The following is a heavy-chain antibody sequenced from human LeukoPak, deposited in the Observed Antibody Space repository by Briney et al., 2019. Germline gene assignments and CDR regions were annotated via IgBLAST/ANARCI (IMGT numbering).Heavy chain of an antibody. J-gene: IGHJ4*02. V-gene: IGHV1-2*02. CDR3: ARTGPSGSYYIDY. Sequence: ASVKVSCKASGYTFTGYYMHWVRQAPGQGLEWMGWINPNSGGTNYAQKFQGRVTMTRDTSISTAYMELSWLRSDDTAVYYCARTGPSGSYYIDYWGQGTLVTVSS. CDR2: INPNSGGT. D-gene: IGHD3-10*01. CDR1: GYTFTGYY.